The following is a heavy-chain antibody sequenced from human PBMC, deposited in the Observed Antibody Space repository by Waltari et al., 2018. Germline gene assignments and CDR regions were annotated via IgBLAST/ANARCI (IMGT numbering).Heavy chain of an antibody. V-gene: IGHV1-69-2*01. J-gene: IGHJ4*02. Sequence: EVQLVQSGAEVKKPGATVKISCKASGYTFTEYYMHWVQQAPGKGLEWVGRIDPEVGETKYAEKFQGRATITADTSIDTAYMELSSLRSDDTAIFYCARTTTFKSLDYWGQGTLVTVSS. CDR3: ARTTTFKSLDY. D-gene: IGHD1-7*01. CDR1: GYTFTEYY. CDR2: IDPEVGET.